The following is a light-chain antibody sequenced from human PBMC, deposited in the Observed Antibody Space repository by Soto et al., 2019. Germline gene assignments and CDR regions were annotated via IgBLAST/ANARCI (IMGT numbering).Light chain of an antibody. CDR3: QQYSDWPLT. CDR1: QTLYNN. Sequence: EIVMTQSPATLSVSPGERATLSCRASQTLYNNLAWYQQKLGQAPRLLIYGASARATDIPARFSGSGSGTECTLTISGLQSQDCAIYYCQQYSDWPLTFVGGNKVEIK. V-gene: IGKV3-15*01. CDR2: GAS. J-gene: IGKJ4*01.